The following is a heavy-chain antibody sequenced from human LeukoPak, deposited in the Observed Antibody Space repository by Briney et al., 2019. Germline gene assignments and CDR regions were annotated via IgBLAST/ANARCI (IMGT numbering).Heavy chain of an antibody. J-gene: IGHJ4*02. Sequence: GGSLRLSCAAPGFIFSGFWMTWVRQAPGKGLEWVANIKHDGSEKNYVDSVKGRFAISRDNAKNSLYLQMNSLGGEDTAVYYCATRPRSDYYFAIFDYWGQGTLVTVSS. V-gene: IGHV3-7*01. D-gene: IGHD3-22*01. CDR2: IKHDGSEK. CDR3: ATRPRSDYYFAIFDY. CDR1: GFIFSGFW.